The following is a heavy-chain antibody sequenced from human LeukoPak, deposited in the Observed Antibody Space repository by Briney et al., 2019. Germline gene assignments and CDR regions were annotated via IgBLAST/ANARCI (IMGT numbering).Heavy chain of an antibody. CDR3: AAYSSGWYDAFDI. CDR1: GCTFTSYA. D-gene: IGHD6-19*01. V-gene: IGHV1-3*01. Sequence: ASVKVSCKASGCTFTSYAMHWVRQAPGQRLEWMGWINAGNGNTKYSQKFQGRVTITRDTSASTAYMELSSLRSEDTAVYYCAAYSSGWYDAFDIWGQGTMVTVSS. CDR2: INAGNGNT. J-gene: IGHJ3*02.